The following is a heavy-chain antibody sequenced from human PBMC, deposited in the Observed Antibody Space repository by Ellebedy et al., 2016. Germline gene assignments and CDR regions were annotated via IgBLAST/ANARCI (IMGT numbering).Heavy chain of an antibody. CDR2: IYSGNSI. Sequence: GGSLRLSXAASGFTFSTYSMSWVRQAPGKGLEWVSYIYSGNSIYYADSVKGRFTISRDNAKNSLYLQMNSLRDEDTAVYYCARSGYSGWGQGTQVIVSS. CDR3: ARSGYSG. V-gene: IGHV3-48*02. CDR1: GFTFSTYS. J-gene: IGHJ4*02. D-gene: IGHD5-12*01.